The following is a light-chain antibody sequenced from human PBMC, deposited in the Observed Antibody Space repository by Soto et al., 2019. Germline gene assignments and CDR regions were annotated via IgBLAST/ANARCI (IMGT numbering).Light chain of an antibody. J-gene: IGLJ2*01. Sequence: QSALTQPRSVSGSPGQSVTISCTGTSSDVGGYNYVSWYQQHPGKAPKLMIYDVSKRPSGVPDRFSGSKSSNTASLTISGLQAEYESDYYCCSYAGSYTLVFGGGTKLTLL. CDR3: CSYAGSYTLV. CDR1: SSDVGGYNY. V-gene: IGLV2-11*01. CDR2: DVS.